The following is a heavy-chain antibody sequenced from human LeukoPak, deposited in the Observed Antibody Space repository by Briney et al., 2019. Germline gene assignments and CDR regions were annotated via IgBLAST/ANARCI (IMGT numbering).Heavy chain of an antibody. CDR3: AGGSGYSRIDY. D-gene: IGHD3-22*01. Sequence: PGGSLRLSCAASGITFNSYAMSWVRQAPGKGLEWVSIVSDNGGSTYYAHSVKGRFTISRDNSKNTLYLQMNSLRAEDTAIYYCAGGSGYSRIDYWGQGALVTVSS. CDR2: VSDNGGST. J-gene: IGHJ4*02. V-gene: IGHV3-23*01. CDR1: GITFNSYA.